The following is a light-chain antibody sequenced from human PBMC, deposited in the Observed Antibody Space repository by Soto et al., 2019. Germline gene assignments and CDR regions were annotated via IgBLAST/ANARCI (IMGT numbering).Light chain of an antibody. J-gene: IGKJ1*01. CDR2: DAS. Sequence: TQMTQSPSTLSASVGGTVNISCRASQSISVSLAWYQQKPGKAPRLLIYDASTLQGGVPSRFSGRGSGTEFTLTVTSLQPEDFASYFCQQYDKYSTFGHGTKVDI. CDR1: QSISVS. V-gene: IGKV1-5*01. CDR3: QQYDKYST.